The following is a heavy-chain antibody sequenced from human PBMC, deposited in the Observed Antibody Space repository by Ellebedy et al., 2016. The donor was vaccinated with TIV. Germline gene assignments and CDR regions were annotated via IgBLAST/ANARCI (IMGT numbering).Heavy chain of an antibody. CDR3: ASDYGDYGVEFDY. Sequence: GESPKISCKGSEDSFSNFWITWVRQMPGKGLEWVGRIDPTDSYTDYSPSFQGHVTISVDKSISTAYLQWSRLTASDTAMYYCASDYGDYGVEFDYWGQGTLVTVSS. D-gene: IGHD4-17*01. V-gene: IGHV5-10-1*01. J-gene: IGHJ4*02. CDR2: IDPTDSYT. CDR1: EDSFSNFW.